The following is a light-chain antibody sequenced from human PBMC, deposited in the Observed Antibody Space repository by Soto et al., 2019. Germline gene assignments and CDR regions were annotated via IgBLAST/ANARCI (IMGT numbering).Light chain of an antibody. CDR2: AAS. CDR3: LHYGDSRT. CDR1: HSVSGSY. Sequence: EIVVTQSPGTLSLSPGERATLSCSASHSVSGSYLAWYQQKPGQAPKLLIYAASSRATGIPDRFSGSGSGTEFTLPISRLEPEDFAVYYCLHYGDSRTFGRGTKVETK. J-gene: IGKJ1*01. V-gene: IGKV3-20*01.